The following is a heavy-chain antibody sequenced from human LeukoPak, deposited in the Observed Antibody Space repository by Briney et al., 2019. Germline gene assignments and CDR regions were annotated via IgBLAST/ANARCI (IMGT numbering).Heavy chain of an antibody. Sequence: GGSLRLSCAASGFTFSSHTMNWVRQAPGKGLEWVSSVRAGSRYMYFADSVKGRFTIFRDDAHNSLYLQMDSLRAEGTAVYYCARESYDSSGYYPRDFDSWGQGTLVSVSS. V-gene: IGHV3-21*01. CDR2: VRAGSRYM. CDR3: ARESYDSSGYYPRDFDS. D-gene: IGHD3-22*01. J-gene: IGHJ4*02. CDR1: GFTFSSHT.